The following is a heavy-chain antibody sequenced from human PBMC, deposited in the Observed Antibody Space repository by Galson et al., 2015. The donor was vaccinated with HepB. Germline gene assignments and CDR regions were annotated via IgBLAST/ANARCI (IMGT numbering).Heavy chain of an antibody. CDR3: ARDQKTTTVRGPIPSY. Sequence: SVKVSCKASGYTFTSYGISWVRQAPGQGLEWMGWISAYNGNTNYAQKLQGRVTMTTDTSTSTAYMELRSLRSDDTAVYYCARDQKTTTVRGPIPSYWGQGTLVTVSS. D-gene: IGHD3-10*01. CDR2: ISAYNGNT. CDR1: GYTFTSYG. V-gene: IGHV1-18*01. J-gene: IGHJ4*02.